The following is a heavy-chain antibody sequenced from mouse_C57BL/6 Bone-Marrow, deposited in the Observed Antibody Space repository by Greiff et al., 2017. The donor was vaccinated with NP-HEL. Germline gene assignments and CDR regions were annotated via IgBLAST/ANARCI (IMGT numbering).Heavy chain of an antibody. CDR3: SRGDYYGSSYFYYFDY. CDR1: GYTFTDHT. J-gene: IGHJ2*01. V-gene: IGHV1-78*01. Sequence: QVQLQQSDAELVKPGASVKISCKVSGYTFTDHTIHWMKQRPEQGLEWIGYIYPRDGSTKYNEKFKGKATLTADKSSSTAYMQLNSLTSEDSAVYFCSRGDYYGSSYFYYFDYWGQGTTLTVSS. D-gene: IGHD1-1*01. CDR2: IYPRDGST.